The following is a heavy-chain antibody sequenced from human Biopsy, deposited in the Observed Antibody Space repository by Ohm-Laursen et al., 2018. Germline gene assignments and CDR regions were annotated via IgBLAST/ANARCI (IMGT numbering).Heavy chain of an antibody. CDR3: VRGVDYYDPYYYYALDV. V-gene: IGHV4-34*01. CDR1: GESFNGYY. J-gene: IGHJ6*02. D-gene: IGHD3-22*01. Sequence: SDTLSLTCAVYGESFNGYYWSWIRQTPGKGLEWIGEINHSGRTNYNPSLKSRVTISVDTSKNQFSLKVRSVTAADTAVYYCVRGVDYYDPYYYYALDVWGQGTTVTVSS. CDR2: INHSGRT.